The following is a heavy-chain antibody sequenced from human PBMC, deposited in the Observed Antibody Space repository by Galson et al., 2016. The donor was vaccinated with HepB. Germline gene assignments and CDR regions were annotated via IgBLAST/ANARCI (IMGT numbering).Heavy chain of an antibody. V-gene: IGHV1-18*04. CDR3: ARDVQFCFDY. J-gene: IGHJ4*02. D-gene: IGHD4-11*01. CDR1: GYRFFTYG. Sequence: SVKVSCKASGYRFFTYGISWVRQAPGQGLEWLGWISANSGNTIYAQTFQDRVTMTRDTSASTVYMHLRSLRSDDTAVYYCARDVQFCFDYWGQGTLVTFSP. CDR2: ISANSGNT.